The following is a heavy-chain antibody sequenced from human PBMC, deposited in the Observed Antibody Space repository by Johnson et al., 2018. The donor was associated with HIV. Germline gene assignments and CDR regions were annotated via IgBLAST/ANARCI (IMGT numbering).Heavy chain of an antibody. Sequence: QVQLVESGGGLVKPGGSLRLSCAASGFTFSDYYMSWIRQAPGKGLEWVSYISSSGSTTYYADSVKGRFTISRDNAKNSLYLQVNSLRAEDTALYYCARANSYGDYRAKAFDIWGQGTMVTVSS. J-gene: IGHJ3*02. V-gene: IGHV3-11*01. CDR1: GFTFSDYY. CDR2: ISSSGSTT. CDR3: ARANSYGDYRAKAFDI. D-gene: IGHD4-17*01.